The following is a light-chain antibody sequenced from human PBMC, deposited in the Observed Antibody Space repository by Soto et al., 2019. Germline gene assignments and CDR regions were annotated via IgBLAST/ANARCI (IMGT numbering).Light chain of an antibody. Sequence: ISESPGSLYDYPGERATLSCRASENIGNKVGWYQQKPGQAPRLLIYGASTRATGIPVRFSGSGSGTEFTLTITSLQSEDSAVYYCQEYNYWHPITFGGGTKVDIK. CDR1: ENIGNK. V-gene: IGKV3-15*01. J-gene: IGKJ4*01. CDR3: QEYNYWHPIT. CDR2: GAS.